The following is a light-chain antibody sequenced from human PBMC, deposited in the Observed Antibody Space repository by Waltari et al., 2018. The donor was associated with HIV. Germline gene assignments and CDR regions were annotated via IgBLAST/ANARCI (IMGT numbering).Light chain of an antibody. CDR3: QVWDSSSDHHYV. V-gene: IGLV3-21*02. CDR2: DDS. Sequence: SYVLTQPPSVSVAQGPTDSITWGGYHMSRACAHCYQQKPGQAPGLGGYDDSNRPSGIPGRFSGSNSGNTANLTISRVEAGDEADYYCQVWDSSSDHHYVFGTGTKVTVL. CDR1: HMSRAC. J-gene: IGLJ1*01.